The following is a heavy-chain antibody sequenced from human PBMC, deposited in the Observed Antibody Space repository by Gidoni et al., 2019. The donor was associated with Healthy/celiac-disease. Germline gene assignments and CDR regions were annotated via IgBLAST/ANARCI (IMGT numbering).Heavy chain of an antibody. Sequence: QVQLVESGGGVVQPGRSLRLSCEASGFTFSSYAMHWVRQAPGKGLEWVAVISYDGSNKYYADSVKGRFTISRDNSKNTLYLQMNSLRAEDTAVYYCSRTYDSSGYYSYYFDYWGQGTLVTVSS. J-gene: IGHJ4*02. CDR1: GFTFSSYA. D-gene: IGHD3-22*01. CDR2: ISYDGSNK. CDR3: SRTYDSSGYYSYYFDY. V-gene: IGHV3-30-3*01.